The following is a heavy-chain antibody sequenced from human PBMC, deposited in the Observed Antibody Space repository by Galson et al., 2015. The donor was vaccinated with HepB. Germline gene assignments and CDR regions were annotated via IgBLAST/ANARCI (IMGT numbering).Heavy chain of an antibody. Sequence: SVKVSCKASGYSLTSHDITWVRQAPGQGLQWMGWISAYNGDTIYPQDFQDRVPMTTDTSTSTGYMELRNLRSDDTAVYYCARVDITTLPIFSLVHWGQGTLVSVSS. J-gene: IGHJ4*02. D-gene: IGHD1-1*01. CDR3: ARVDITTLPIFSLVH. CDR1: GYSLTSHD. V-gene: IGHV1-18*04. CDR2: ISAYNGDT.